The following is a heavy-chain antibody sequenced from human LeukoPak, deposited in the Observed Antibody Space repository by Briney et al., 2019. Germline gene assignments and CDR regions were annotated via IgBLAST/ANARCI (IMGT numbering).Heavy chain of an antibody. Sequence: GGSLRLSCAASGFTFSTYSMNWVRQAPGKGLEWVANIKQDGSEKYYVDSVKGRFTISRDNAKNSLYLQMNSLRAEDTAVYYCARGVHGRVVFWGQETLVTVSS. J-gene: IGHJ4*02. D-gene: IGHD1-1*01. CDR2: IKQDGSEK. CDR1: GFTFSTYS. CDR3: ARGVHGRVVF. V-gene: IGHV3-7*05.